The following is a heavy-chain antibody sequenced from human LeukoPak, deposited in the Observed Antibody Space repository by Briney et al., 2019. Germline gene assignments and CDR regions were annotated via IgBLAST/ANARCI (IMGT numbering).Heavy chain of an antibody. CDR2: MNPNSGNT. Sequence: GASVTVSFKGSGYTFTSYDINWVRQAAGKGLEWMGWMNPNSGNTGYAQKFQGRVTITRNTSISTAYMELSSLRSEDTAVYYCARGGDGQNGYWGQGTLVTVSS. D-gene: IGHD5-24*01. J-gene: IGHJ4*02. V-gene: IGHV1-8*01. CDR1: GYTFTSYD. CDR3: ARGGDGQNGY.